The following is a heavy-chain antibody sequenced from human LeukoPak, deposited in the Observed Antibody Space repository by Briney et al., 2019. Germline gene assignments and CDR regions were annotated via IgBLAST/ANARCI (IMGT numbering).Heavy chain of an antibody. J-gene: IGHJ6*03. CDR3: AKGYGTYYYYYMDV. V-gene: IGHV3-30*02. D-gene: IGHD3-16*01. Sequence: GGSLRLSCAASGFTFSSYGMHWVRQAPGKGLEWVAFIRYDGSNKYYADSVKGRFTISRDNSKNTLYLQMNSLRAEDTAVYYCAKGYGTYYYYYMDVWGKGTTVTVSS. CDR2: IRYDGSNK. CDR1: GFTFSSYG.